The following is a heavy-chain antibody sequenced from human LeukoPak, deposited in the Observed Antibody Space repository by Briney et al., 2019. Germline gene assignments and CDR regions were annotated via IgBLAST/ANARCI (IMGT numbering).Heavy chain of an antibody. D-gene: IGHD3-10*01. CDR1: GYSFTSYW. J-gene: IGHJ4*02. Sequence: PGESLKISCKGSGYSFTSYWIGWVRQMPGKGLEWMGIIYPGDSDTRYSPSFQGQVTISADKSISTAYLQWSSLKASDTAMYYCARGRVGTYGSGSYYYFDYWGQGTLVTVSS. V-gene: IGHV5-51*01. CDR2: IYPGDSDT. CDR3: ARGRVGTYGSGSYYYFDY.